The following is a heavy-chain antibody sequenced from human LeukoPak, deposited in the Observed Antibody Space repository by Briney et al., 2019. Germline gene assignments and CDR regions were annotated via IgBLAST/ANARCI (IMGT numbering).Heavy chain of an antibody. J-gene: IGHJ4*01. Sequence: GGSLRLSCAASGFTFSSYGMHWVRQAPGKGLEWVAVISYDGSNKYYADSVKGRFTISRDNSKNTLYLQMNSLRAEDTAVYYCAKVTSEDLGDYFDYWGQEPWSPSPQ. CDR2: ISYDGSNK. D-gene: IGHD3/OR15-3a*01. CDR3: AKVTSEDLGDYFDY. V-gene: IGHV3-30*18. CDR1: GFTFSSYG.